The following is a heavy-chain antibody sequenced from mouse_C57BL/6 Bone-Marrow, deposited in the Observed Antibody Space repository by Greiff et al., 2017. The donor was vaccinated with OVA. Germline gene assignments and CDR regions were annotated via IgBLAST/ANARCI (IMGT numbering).Heavy chain of an antibody. Sequence: QVQLQHSGAELVRPGTSVKVSCKASGYAFTNYLIEWVKQRPGQGLEWIGVINPGSGGTNYNEKFKGKATLTADKSSSTAYMQLSSLTSEDSAVYFCARWAQAFAYWGQGTLVTVSA. J-gene: IGHJ3*01. D-gene: IGHD3-2*02. V-gene: IGHV1-54*01. CDR3: ARWAQAFAY. CDR2: INPGSGGT. CDR1: GYAFTNYL.